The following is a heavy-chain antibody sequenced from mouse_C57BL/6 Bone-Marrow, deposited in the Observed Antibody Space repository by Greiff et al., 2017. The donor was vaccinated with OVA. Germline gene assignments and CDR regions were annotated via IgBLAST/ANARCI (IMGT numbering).Heavy chain of an antibody. J-gene: IGHJ4*01. V-gene: IGHV1-75*01. CDR2: IFPGSGST. Sequence: QVQLKQSGPELVKPGASVKISCKASGYTFTDYYINWVKQRPGQGLEWIGWIFPGSGSTYYNEKFKGKATLTVDKSSSTAYMLLSSLTSEDSAVYFCARDYGSSYNYAMDYWGQGTSVTVSS. CDR3: ARDYGSSYNYAMDY. D-gene: IGHD1-1*01. CDR1: GYTFTDYY.